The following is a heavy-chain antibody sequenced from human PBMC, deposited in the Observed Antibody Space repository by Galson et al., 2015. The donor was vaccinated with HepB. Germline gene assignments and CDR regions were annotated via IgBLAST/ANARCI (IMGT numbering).Heavy chain of an antibody. CDR2: ISAYNGNT. D-gene: IGHD6-19*01. Sequence: QSGAEVKKPGESLKISCKASGSTFTSYGISWVRQAPGQGLEWMGWISAYNGNTNYAQKLQGRVTMTTGTSTSTAYMELRSLRSDDTAVYYCARQAVAGTFDYWGQGTLVTVSS. J-gene: IGHJ4*02. CDR3: ARQAVAGTFDY. V-gene: IGHV1-18*01. CDR1: GSTFTSYG.